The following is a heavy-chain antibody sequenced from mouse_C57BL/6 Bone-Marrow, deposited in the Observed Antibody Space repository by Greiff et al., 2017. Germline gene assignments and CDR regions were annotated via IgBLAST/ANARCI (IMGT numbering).Heavy chain of an antibody. CDR3: AAIYYDY. V-gene: IGHV1-18*01. J-gene: IGHJ4*01. D-gene: IGHD2-4*01. Sequence: VQLQQSGPELVKPGASVKIPCKASGYTFTDYNMDWVKQSHGKSLEWIGDINPNNGGTIYNQKFKGKATLTVAKSSSTAYMELRSLTSEDTAVYYCAAIYYDYWGQGTSVTVSS. CDR2: INPNNGGT. CDR1: GYTFTDYN.